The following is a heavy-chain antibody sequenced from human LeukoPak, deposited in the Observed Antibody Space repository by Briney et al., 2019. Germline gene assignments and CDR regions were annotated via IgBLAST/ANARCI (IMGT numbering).Heavy chain of an antibody. V-gene: IGHV3-21*01. J-gene: IGHJ5*02. CDR1: GFTFSSYS. CDR2: ISSSSSYI. Sequence: GGSLRLSCAASGFTFSSYSMNWVRQAPGKGLEWVSSISSSSSYIYYADSVKGRFTISRDNAKNSLYLQMNSLRAEDTAVYYCARGKLRFLGWLLDNWFDPWGQGTLVTVSS. CDR3: ARGKLRFLGWLLDNWFDP. D-gene: IGHD3-3*01.